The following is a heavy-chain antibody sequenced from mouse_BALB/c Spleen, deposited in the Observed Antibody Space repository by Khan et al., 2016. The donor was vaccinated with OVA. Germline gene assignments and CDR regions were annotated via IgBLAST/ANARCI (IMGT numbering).Heavy chain of an antibody. CDR1: GFTFSTFA. Sequence: EVELVESEGGLVKPGGSLKLSCIASGFTFSTFAMSWVRQTPEKRLEWVATINSDGDYTYYPASVKGRFTISRDSAKNTLSLQLSRLRSEATAMYYCARHNYGPFAYWGQGTLVTGSA. CDR3: ARHNYGPFAY. V-gene: IGHV5-9-3*01. J-gene: IGHJ3*01. CDR2: INSDGDYT. D-gene: IGHD1-1*01.